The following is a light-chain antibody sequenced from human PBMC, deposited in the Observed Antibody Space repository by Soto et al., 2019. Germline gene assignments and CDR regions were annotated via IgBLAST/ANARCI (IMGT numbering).Light chain of an antibody. CDR1: QSVSSIN. V-gene: IGKV3-20*01. CDR2: GAS. Sequence: EIVLTQSPGTLSLSPGERATLSCRASQSVSSINLAWYQQKPGQAPRLLIYGASSRATGIPDRFSGSGSGTGFTLTISRLEPEDCAVYYCQQYGSSPFTFGPGTKVDIK. CDR3: QQYGSSPFT. J-gene: IGKJ3*01.